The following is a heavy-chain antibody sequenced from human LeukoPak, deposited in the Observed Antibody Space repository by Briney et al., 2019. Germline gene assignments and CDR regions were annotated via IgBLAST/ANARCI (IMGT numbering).Heavy chain of an antibody. CDR1: GGSISGYY. CDR3: ERVVGGVGLDY. D-gene: IGHD3-16*01. J-gene: IGHJ4*02. Sequence: PSETLSLTCTVSGGSISGYYWTWIRQPPGEALEDIGCIYYTGTTNYNPSLNSRDTISVDTSKNQFALKLSSVTAADTAVYYWERVVGGVGLDYWGQGTLVTVSS. V-gene: IGHV4-59*01. CDR2: IYYTGTT.